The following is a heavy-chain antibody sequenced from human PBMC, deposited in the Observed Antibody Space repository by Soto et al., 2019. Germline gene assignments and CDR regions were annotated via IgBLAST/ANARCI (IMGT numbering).Heavy chain of an antibody. CDR3: ARSAAAADEGQFKP. D-gene: IGHD6-25*01. Sequence: EVQLVESGGGFVQPGGSLRLSCAGSGFRFSSSWMSWVRQAPGKGLEWVAHIKQDGSEKYYVDSAKGRFTISRDNAKTSQYMQRNTLRAEDTAVYYCARSAAAADEGQFKPWGQGTLSTASS. CDR1: GFRFSSSW. CDR2: IKQDGSEK. J-gene: IGHJ1*01. V-gene: IGHV3-7*01.